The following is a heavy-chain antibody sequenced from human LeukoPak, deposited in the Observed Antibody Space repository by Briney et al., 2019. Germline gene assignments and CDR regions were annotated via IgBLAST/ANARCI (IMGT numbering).Heavy chain of an antibody. CDR3: AKVDSYSSSSLHFDY. Sequence: PGGSLRLSCEASGVTFSSYVMSWVRQAPGKGPEWVSGISGSGGGTYYADSVKGRFAISRDNSKNTLYLQMNSLRAEDTAVYYCAKVDSYSSSSLHFDYWGQGTLVTVSS. D-gene: IGHD6-6*01. V-gene: IGHV3-23*01. J-gene: IGHJ4*02. CDR1: GVTFSSYV. CDR2: ISGSGGGT.